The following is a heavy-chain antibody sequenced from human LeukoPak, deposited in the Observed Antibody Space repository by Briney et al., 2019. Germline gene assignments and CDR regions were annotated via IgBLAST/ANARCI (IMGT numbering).Heavy chain of an antibody. CDR2: ISYDGGNK. V-gene: IGHV3-30-3*01. J-gene: IGHJ4*02. D-gene: IGHD2-2*01. Sequence: GGSLRLSCAASGFTFSSYAMHWVRQAPGKGLEWVAVISYDGGNKYYADSVKGRFTISRDNSKNTLYLQMNSLRAEDTAVYYCARDKGSSRYCSSTSCFLGAYWGQGTLVTVSS. CDR1: GFTFSSYA. CDR3: ARDKGSSRYCSSTSCFLGAY.